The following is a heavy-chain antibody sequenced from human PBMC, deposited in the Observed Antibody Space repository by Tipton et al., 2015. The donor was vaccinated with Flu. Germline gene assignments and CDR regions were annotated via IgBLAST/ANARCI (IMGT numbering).Heavy chain of an antibody. V-gene: IGHV4-61*02. Sequence: TLSLTCTVSGGSISSGSYYWSWIRQPAGKGLEWIGRIYTSGSTDYNPSLKSRVTISVDTSKNQFSLKLSSVTAADTAVYYCARRDYSNYVSEPKNWFHSWGQGTLVTVSS. J-gene: IGHJ5*01. D-gene: IGHD4-11*01. CDR2: IYTSGST. CDR3: ARRDYSNYVSEPKNWFHS. CDR1: GGSISSGSYY.